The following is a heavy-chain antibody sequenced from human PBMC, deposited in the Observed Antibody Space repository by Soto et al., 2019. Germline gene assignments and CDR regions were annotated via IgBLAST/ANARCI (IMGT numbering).Heavy chain of an antibody. D-gene: IGHD1-26*01. Sequence: VSVKVSCKASGYTFTSYGISWVRQAPGQGLEWMGWISAYNGNTNYAQKLQGRVTMTTDTSTSTAYMELRSLRSDDTAVYYCASTGLESSGSYYYFDYWGQGTLVTVSS. CDR3: ASTGLESSGSYYYFDY. CDR2: ISAYNGNT. CDR1: GYTFTSYG. V-gene: IGHV1-18*01. J-gene: IGHJ4*02.